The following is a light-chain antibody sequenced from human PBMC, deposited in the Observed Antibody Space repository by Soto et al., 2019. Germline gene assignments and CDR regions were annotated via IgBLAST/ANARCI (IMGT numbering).Light chain of an antibody. J-gene: IGLJ1*01. CDR1: SSDVGGYNY. CDR2: EVS. V-gene: IGLV2-8*01. CDR3: SSYAGSNNV. Sequence: QPVLTQPASVSGSPGQSITISCTGTSSDVGGYNYVSWYQQHPGKAPKLMIYEVSKRPSGVPDRFSGSKSGNTASLTVSGLQAEDEADYYCSSYAGSNNVFGTGTKLTVL.